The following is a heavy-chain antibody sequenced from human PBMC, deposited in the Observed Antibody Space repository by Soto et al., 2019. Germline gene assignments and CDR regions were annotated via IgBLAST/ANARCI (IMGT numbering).Heavy chain of an antibody. CDR1: GYTFTSYY. V-gene: IGHV1-46*03. D-gene: IGHD3-10*01. CDR3: ASSSVRGVITKYYYYGMDV. CDR2: INPSGGST. Sequence: ASVKVSCKASGYTFTSYYMHWVRQAPGQGLEWMGIINPSGGSTSYAQKFQGRVTMTRDTSTSTVYMELSSLRSEDTAVYYCASSSVRGVITKYYYYGMDVWGQGTTVTVSS. J-gene: IGHJ6*02.